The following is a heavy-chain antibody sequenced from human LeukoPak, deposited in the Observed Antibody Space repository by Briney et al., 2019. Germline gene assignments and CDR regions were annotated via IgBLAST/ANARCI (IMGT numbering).Heavy chain of an antibody. V-gene: IGHV4-34*01. D-gene: IGHD6-19*01. Sequence: PSETLSLTCAVYGGSFSGYYWSWIRQPPGKGLEWIGEINHSGSTNYNPSLKSRVTISVDTSKNQFSLKLSSVTAADTAVYYCARVREWLVPYYFDYWGQGTLVTVSS. CDR1: GGSFSGYY. CDR2: INHSGST. J-gene: IGHJ4*02. CDR3: ARVREWLVPYYFDY.